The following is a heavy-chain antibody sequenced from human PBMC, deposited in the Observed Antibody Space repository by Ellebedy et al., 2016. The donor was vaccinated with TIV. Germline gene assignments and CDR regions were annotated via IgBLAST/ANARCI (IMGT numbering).Heavy chain of an antibody. CDR3: ASTLRKYFDY. CDR2: ISSSSSYI. Sequence: GESLKISCAASGFTFSSYSMNWVRQAPGKGLEWVSSISSSSSYIYYADSVKGRFTISRDNAKNSLYLQMNSLRAEDTAVYYCASTLRKYFDYWGQGTLVTVSS. D-gene: IGHD4-17*01. V-gene: IGHV3-21*01. CDR1: GFTFSSYS. J-gene: IGHJ4*02.